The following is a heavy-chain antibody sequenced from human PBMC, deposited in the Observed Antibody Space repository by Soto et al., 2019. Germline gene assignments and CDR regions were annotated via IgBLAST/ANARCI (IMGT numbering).Heavy chain of an antibody. D-gene: IGHD2-2*01. CDR1: GYTFTSYG. J-gene: IGHJ5*02. V-gene: IGHV1-18*01. Sequence: GASVKVSCKASGYTFTSYGISWVRQAPGQGLEWMGWISAYNGNTNYAQKLQGRVTMTIDTSTSTAYIELRSLRSDDTAVYYCARDSRGYCSSTSCYDWFDPWGQGTLVTAPQ. CDR2: ISAYNGNT. CDR3: ARDSRGYCSSTSCYDWFDP.